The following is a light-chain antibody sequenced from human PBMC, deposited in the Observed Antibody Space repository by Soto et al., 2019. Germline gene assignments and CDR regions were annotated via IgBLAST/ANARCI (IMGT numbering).Light chain of an antibody. CDR1: SSDVGGYNY. CDR3: CSYAGSYYV. Sequence: QSALTQPRSVSGSPGQSVTISCTGTSSDVGGYNYVSWYQQHPGKAPKLMIYDVSKRPSGVPDRFSGSKSGNTASLTISGLQAEDGAGYYCCSYAGSYYVFGTGTKLTVL. V-gene: IGLV2-11*01. J-gene: IGLJ1*01. CDR2: DVS.